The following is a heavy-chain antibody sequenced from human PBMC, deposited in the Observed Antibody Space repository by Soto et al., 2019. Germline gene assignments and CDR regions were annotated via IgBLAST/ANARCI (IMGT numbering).Heavy chain of an antibody. J-gene: IGHJ5*02. D-gene: IGHD1-1*01. CDR2: ISYDGSNK. CDR1: GFTFSSYG. Sequence: GGSLRLSCAASGFTFSSYGMHWVRQAPGKGLEWVAVISYDGSNKYYADSVKGRFTISRDNSKNTLYLQMNSLRAEDTAVYYCAKGNAEFDPWGQGTLVTVLL. CDR3: AKGNAEFDP. V-gene: IGHV3-30*18.